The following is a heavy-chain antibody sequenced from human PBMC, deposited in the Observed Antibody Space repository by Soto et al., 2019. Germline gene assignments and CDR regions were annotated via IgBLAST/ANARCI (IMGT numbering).Heavy chain of an antibody. D-gene: IGHD2-2*01. CDR3: ARDGSTSPMFSVLPSD. J-gene: IGHJ4*02. CDR2: ISSSSSYT. CDR1: GFTFSDYY. Sequence: GGSLSLSCAASGFTFSDYYMSWIRQAPGKGLEWVSYISSSSSYTNYADSVKGRFTISRDNAKNSLYLQMNSLRAEDTAVYYCARDGSTSPMFSVLPSDWGQGTLVTVSS. V-gene: IGHV3-11*06.